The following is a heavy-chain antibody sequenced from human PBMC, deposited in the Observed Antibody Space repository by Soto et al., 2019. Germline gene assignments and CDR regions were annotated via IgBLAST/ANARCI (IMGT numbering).Heavy chain of an antibody. CDR3: ARVWGYSYGLASDI. D-gene: IGHD5-18*01. V-gene: IGHV4-30-2*01. J-gene: IGHJ3*02. CDR1: GGSISSGGDS. CDR2: IYHSGST. Sequence: SETLSLTCAVSGGSISSGGDSWSWIRQPPGKGLEWIGYIYHSGSTYYNPSLKSRVTISVDRSKSQFSLKLSSVTAADTAVYYCARVWGYSYGLASDIWGQGTMVTVSS.